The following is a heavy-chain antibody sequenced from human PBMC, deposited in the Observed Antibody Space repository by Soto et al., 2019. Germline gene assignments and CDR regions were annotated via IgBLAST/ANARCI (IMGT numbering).Heavy chain of an antibody. D-gene: IGHD6-19*01. CDR3: AMLGGWYGGSNDMDV. J-gene: IGHJ6*02. CDR2: IRRKANSYTT. CDR1: GLIFSDYH. Sequence: EVQLVESGGGLVQPGGSLRLSCTASGLIFSDYHMDWVRQAPGKGLEWVGRIRRKANSYTTEYAASVKGRFTISRDDSNNSLYLQMNSLKTEDTAVYSCAMLGGWYGGSNDMDVWGQGTTVTVSS. V-gene: IGHV3-72*01.